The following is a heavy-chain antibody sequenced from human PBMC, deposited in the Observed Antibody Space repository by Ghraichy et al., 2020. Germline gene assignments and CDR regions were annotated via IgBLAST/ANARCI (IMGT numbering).Heavy chain of an antibody. V-gene: IGHV3-23*01. CDR3: AKDTTVIASAVDH. Sequence: GESLNISCAASGFTFSSYAMSWVRQAPGKGLEWVSAISGSGGSTYYADSVKGRFTISRDNSKNTMYLQMNSLRAEDTAIYYCAKDTTVIASAVDHWGQGTLVTVSS. CDR1: GFTFSSYA. D-gene: IGHD3-22*01. J-gene: IGHJ4*02. CDR2: ISGSGGST.